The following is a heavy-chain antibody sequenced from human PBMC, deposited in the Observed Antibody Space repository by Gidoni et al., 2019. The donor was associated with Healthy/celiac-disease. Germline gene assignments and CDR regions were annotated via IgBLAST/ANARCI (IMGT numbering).Heavy chain of an antibody. Sequence: QVQLVQSGAEVKKPGSSVKVSCKASGGTFSSYAISWVRQAPGQGLEWMGGIIPIFGTANYAQKFQGRVTITADESTSTAYMELSSLRSEDTAVYYCARDPLMTTVTIGPYYYGMDVWGQGTTVTVSS. D-gene: IGHD4-17*01. V-gene: IGHV1-69*01. CDR2: IIPIFGTA. CDR3: ARDPLMTTVTIGPYYYGMDV. J-gene: IGHJ6*02. CDR1: GGTFSSYA.